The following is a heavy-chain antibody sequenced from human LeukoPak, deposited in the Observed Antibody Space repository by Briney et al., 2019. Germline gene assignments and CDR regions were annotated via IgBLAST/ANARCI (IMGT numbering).Heavy chain of an antibody. CDR1: GFTVSNNY. CDR3: ARLSGTSGSYYGHFDY. D-gene: IGHD1-26*01. J-gene: IGHJ4*02. CDR2: IYSGGST. V-gene: IGHV3-53*01. Sequence: GGSLRLSCAASGFTVSNNYMSWVRQAPGKGLERVSVIYSGGSTYYADSVKGRFTISRDNSKNTLYFQMNSLRAEDTAVYYCARLSGTSGSYYGHFDYWGQGTLVTVSS.